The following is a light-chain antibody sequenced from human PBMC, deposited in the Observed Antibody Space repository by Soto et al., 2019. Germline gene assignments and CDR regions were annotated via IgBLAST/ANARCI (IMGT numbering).Light chain of an antibody. V-gene: IGKV3-11*01. CDR1: QSVSSY. J-gene: IGKJ4*01. CDR3: QHRSNWPLT. Sequence: ENVLTQSPGTLSLSPGERATLSCRASQSVSSYSLAWYQQKPGQAPRLVMYGTSNRATGIPDRFSGSGSGTDFTLTISSLEPEDFAVYYCQHRSNWPLTFGGGTKVDIK. CDR2: GTS.